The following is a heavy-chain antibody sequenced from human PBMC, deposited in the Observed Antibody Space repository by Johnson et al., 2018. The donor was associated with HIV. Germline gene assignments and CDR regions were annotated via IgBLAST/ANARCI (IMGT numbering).Heavy chain of an antibody. CDR2: ISYDGSNK. Sequence: QVQLVESGGGVVQPGRSLRLSCAASGFTFSSYAMHWVRQAPGKGLEWVAVISYDGSNKYYADSVKGRFTISRDNSKNTLYLQMNSLRAEDTAVYYCAKDFGYPRPRDAFDIWGQGTMVTVSS. V-gene: IGHV3-30-3*01. D-gene: IGHD5-12*01. CDR3: AKDFGYPRPRDAFDI. CDR1: GFTFSSYA. J-gene: IGHJ3*02.